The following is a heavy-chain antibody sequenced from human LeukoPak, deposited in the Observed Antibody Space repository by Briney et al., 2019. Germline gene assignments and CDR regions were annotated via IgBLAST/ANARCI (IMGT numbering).Heavy chain of an antibody. CDR2: IYYSGST. CDR3: ARELIGYYGTKGAFDI. J-gene: IGHJ3*02. Sequence: PSETLSVTCTVSGGSISSSSYYWGWVRQPPGKGLEWIGNIYYSGSTYYNPSLKSRVTISVDTSKNQFSLKVNSVTAADTAVYYCARELIGYYGTKGAFDIWGQGTMVTVSS. D-gene: IGHD4-17*01. CDR1: GGSISSSSYY. V-gene: IGHV4-39*07.